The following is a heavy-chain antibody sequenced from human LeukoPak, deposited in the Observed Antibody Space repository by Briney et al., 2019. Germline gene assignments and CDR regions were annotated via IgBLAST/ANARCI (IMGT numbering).Heavy chain of an antibody. J-gene: IGHJ5*02. D-gene: IGHD5-12*01. CDR3: AKVGQKWIYSWFDP. CDR2: ISGSGGST. V-gene: IGHV3-23*01. Sequence: GSLILSCAASGFTFSSYAMSWVRQAPGKGLEWVSAISGSGGSTYYADSVKGRFTISRDNSKNTLYLQMNSLRAEDTAVYYCAKVGQKWIYSWFDPWGQGTLATVSS. CDR1: GFTFSSYA.